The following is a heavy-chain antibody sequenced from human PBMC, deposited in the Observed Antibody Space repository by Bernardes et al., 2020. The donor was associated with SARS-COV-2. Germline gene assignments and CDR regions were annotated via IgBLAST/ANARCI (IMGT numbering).Heavy chain of an antibody. CDR2: ISGSGGST. V-gene: IGHV3-23*01. J-gene: IGHJ4*02. Sequence: GGSLRLSCAASGFTFSSYAMSWVRQAPGKGLEWVSAISGSGGSTYYADSVKGRFTISRDNSKNTLYLQMNSLRAEDTAVYYCAKWVAGAGGYYDSSGYYFDYWGQGTLVTVSS. D-gene: IGHD3-22*01. CDR3: AKWVAGAGGYYDSSGYYFDY. CDR1: GFTFSSYA.